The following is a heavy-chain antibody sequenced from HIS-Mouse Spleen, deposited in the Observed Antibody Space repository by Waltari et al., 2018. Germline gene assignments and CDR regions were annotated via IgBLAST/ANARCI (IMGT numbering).Heavy chain of an antibody. D-gene: IGHD6-6*01. V-gene: IGHV4-34*01. CDR1: GGSFSGYY. CDR2: INHNGRT. Sequence: QVQLQQWGAGLLKPSETLSLTCAVYGGSFSGYYWSWIRQPPGKGLEGVGEINHNGRTNPHPCPEGRGPITVYTSKNQFSLKLSSVTAAETAVYYCAREGYSSSTSAFDIWGQGTMVTVSS. CDR3: AREGYSSSTSAFDI. J-gene: IGHJ3*02.